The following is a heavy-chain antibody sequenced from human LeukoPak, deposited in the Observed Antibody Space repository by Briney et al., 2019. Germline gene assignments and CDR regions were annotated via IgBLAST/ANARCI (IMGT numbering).Heavy chain of an antibody. CDR2: ISHSGNT. CDR1: GYSITIDYY. V-gene: IGHV4-38-2*02. J-gene: IGHJ1*01. Sequence: SSETLSLTCTVSGYSITIDYYWGWIRQSPARGLEWLGSISHSGNTYYDPSFKSRVTISRDTSKNQFSLKLNSVTAADTALYYCAGISTGSCFRHWGQGTVVTVSS. CDR3: AGISTGSCFRH. D-gene: IGHD4-17*01.